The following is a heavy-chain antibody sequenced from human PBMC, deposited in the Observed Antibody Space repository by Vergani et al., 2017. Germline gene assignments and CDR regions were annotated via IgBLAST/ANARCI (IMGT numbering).Heavy chain of an antibody. CDR2: ISGSGGST. V-gene: IGHV3-23*01. Sequence: EVQLLESGGGLVQPGGSLRLSCAASGFTFSSYAMSWVRQAPGKGLEWVSAISGSGGSTYYADSVKGRFTISRDTSKNTLYLQMNSLRAEDTGVYYCAKPDYGSGSYGHYYYYYGMDVWGQGTTVTVSS. CDR3: AKPDYGSGSYGHYYYYYGMDV. J-gene: IGHJ6*02. D-gene: IGHD3-10*01. CDR1: GFTFSSYA.